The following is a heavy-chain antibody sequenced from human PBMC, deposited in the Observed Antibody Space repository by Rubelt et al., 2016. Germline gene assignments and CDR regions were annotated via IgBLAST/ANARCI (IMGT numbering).Heavy chain of an antibody. Sequence: EVQLVESGGGLVQPGGYLRLSCAASGFTVSSNYMSWVRQAPGKGLEWVSVIYSGGSTYYANSVKGRFTISRDKSKNTLYLQMNSLRAEDTAVYYCARNWGFDYWGQGTLVTVSS. CDR1: GFTVSSNY. V-gene: IGHV3-66*01. D-gene: IGHD7-27*01. J-gene: IGHJ4*02. CDR2: IYSGGST. CDR3: ARNWGFDY.